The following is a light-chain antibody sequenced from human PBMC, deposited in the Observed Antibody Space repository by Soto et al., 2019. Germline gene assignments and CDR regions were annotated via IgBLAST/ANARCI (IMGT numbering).Light chain of an antibody. CDR3: LQHDNLPPA. Sequence: DIQMTQSPSSLSASVGDRVTITCQASQDISNYLNWYQQKPGKAPKLLIYDASNLETGVPSRFSGSGSGTDFTITISSLQPEDIATYYCLQHDNLPPAFGQGTKVEIK. J-gene: IGKJ1*01. CDR2: DAS. V-gene: IGKV1-33*01. CDR1: QDISNY.